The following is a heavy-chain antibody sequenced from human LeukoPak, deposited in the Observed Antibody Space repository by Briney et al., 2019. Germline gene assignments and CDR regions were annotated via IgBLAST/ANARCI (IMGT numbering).Heavy chain of an antibody. CDR1: GFTVSSNY. CDR3: ARDVFDSSGYYYIPGGPDY. D-gene: IGHD3-22*01. V-gene: IGHV3-53*05. CDR2: IYSGGST. Sequence: GGSLRLSCAASGFTVSSNYMSWVRQAPGKGLEWVSVIYSGGSTYYADSVKGRFTISRDNSKNTLYLQMNSLRAEDTAVYYCARDVFDSSGYYYIPGGPDYWGQGTLVTVSS. J-gene: IGHJ4*02.